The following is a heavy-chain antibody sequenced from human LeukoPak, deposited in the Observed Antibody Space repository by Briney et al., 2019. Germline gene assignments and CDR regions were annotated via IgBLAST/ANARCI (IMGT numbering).Heavy chain of an antibody. CDR1: GFTFSDFW. V-gene: IGHV3-15*01. Sequence: GGSLRLSCAASGFTFSDFWMGWVRQAPGKGLDWVGRIRSRSVDGTAEYAAPVKGRFTISRDDSKDTLYLQLDILKTEDTGVYYCTTTAYSDSAGRFWGQGTLVTVSS. D-gene: IGHD1-26*01. J-gene: IGHJ4*01. CDR3: TTTAYSDSAGRF. CDR2: IRSRSVDGTA.